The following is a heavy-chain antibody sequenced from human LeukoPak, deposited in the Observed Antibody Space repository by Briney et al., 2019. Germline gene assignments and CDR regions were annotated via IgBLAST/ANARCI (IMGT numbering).Heavy chain of an antibody. Sequence: GSLRLSCAASGFTFSSYAMSWVRQPPGKGLEWVGYIYYSGSTNYNPSLKSRVTISVDTSKNQFSLKLSSVTAADTAVYYCARHEGYGTSFDYWGQGTLVTVSS. D-gene: IGHD5-18*01. CDR3: ARHEGYGTSFDY. J-gene: IGHJ4*02. V-gene: IGHV4-59*08. CDR1: GFTFSSYA. CDR2: IYYSGST.